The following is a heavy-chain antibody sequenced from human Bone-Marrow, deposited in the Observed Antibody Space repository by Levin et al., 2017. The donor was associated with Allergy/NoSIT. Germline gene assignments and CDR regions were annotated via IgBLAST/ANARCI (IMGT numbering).Heavy chain of an antibody. Sequence: PGGSLRLSCAASGFTFSSYAMHWVRQAPGKGLEWVAVISYDGSNKYYADSVKGRFTISRDNSKNTLYLQMNSLRAEDTAVYYCARERTWYYDFWSGYYPYYYYGMDVWGQGTTVTVSS. CDR2: ISYDGSNK. V-gene: IGHV3-30-3*01. CDR1: GFTFSSYA. CDR3: ARERTWYYDFWSGYYPYYYYGMDV. J-gene: IGHJ6*02. D-gene: IGHD3-3*01.